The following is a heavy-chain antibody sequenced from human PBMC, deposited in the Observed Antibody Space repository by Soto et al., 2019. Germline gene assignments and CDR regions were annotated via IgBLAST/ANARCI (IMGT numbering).Heavy chain of an antibody. CDR3: ARHYRATYYYDSSDYYSY. V-gene: IGHV5-51*01. J-gene: IGHJ4*02. CDR2: IYPGDSDT. Sequence: EVQLVQSGAEVKKPGESLKISCKGSGYSFTSYWIGWVRQMPGKGLEWMGIIYPGDSDTRYSPSFQGQVTISADKSISTAYLQWSSLKASDTAMYYCARHYRATYYYDSSDYYSYWGQGTLVTVSS. D-gene: IGHD3-22*01. CDR1: GYSFTSYW.